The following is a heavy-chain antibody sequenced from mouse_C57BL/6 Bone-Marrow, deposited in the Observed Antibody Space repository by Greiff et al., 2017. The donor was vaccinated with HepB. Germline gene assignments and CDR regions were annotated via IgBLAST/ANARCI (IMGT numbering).Heavy chain of an antibody. CDR3: ARSGDGYYFAWFAY. D-gene: IGHD2-3*01. J-gene: IGHJ3*01. Sequence: EVKLQESGPELVKPGASVKIPCKASGYTFTDYNMDWVKQSHGKSLEWIGDINPNNGGTIYNQKFKGKATLTVDKSSSTAYMELRSLTSEDTAVYYCARSGDGYYFAWFAYWGQGTLVTVSA. V-gene: IGHV1-18*01. CDR2: INPNNGGT. CDR1: GYTFTDYN.